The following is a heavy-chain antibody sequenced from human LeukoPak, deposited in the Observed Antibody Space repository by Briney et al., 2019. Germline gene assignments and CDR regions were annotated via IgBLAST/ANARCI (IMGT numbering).Heavy chain of an antibody. V-gene: IGHV1-2*06. CDR3: ARLLRGTTFGLDP. D-gene: IGHD3-10*02. CDR2: INPNSGGT. J-gene: IGHJ5*02. Sequence: EASVKVSCKASGYTSTGYYMHWVRQAPGQGLEWMGRINPNSGGTNYAQKFQGRVTMTRDTSISTAYMELSRLRSDDTAVYYCARLLRGTTFGLDPWGQGTLVTVSS. CDR1: GYTSTGYY.